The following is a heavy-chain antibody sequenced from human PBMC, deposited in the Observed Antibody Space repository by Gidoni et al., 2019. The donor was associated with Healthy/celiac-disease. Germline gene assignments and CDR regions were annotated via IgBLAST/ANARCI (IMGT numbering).Heavy chain of an antibody. V-gene: IGHV3-43*01. CDR1: GFPFDDYT. J-gene: IGHJ4*02. D-gene: IGHD1-7*01. CDR2: ISWDGGST. Sequence: EVQLVESGGVVVQPGGSLRLSCAASGFPFDDYTVHWVRQAPGKGLEWCSLISWDGGSTYYADSVKGRFTISRDNSKNSLYLQMNSLRTEDTALYYCAKDGEMAGTYFDYWGQGTLVTVSS. CDR3: AKDGEMAGTYFDY.